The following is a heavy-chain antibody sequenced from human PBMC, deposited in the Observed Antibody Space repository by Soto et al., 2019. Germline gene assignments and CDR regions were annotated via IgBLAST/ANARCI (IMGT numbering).Heavy chain of an antibody. Sequence: GASVKVSCKASGGTFSSYAISWVRQAPGQGLEWMGGIIPIFGTANYAQKFQGRVTITADESTSTAYMELSSLRSEDTAVYYCARGLYVEMATHFDYWGQGTLVTVSS. CDR3: ARGLYVEMATHFDY. V-gene: IGHV1-69*13. J-gene: IGHJ4*02. CDR2: IIPIFGTA. D-gene: IGHD2-2*02. CDR1: GGTFSSYA.